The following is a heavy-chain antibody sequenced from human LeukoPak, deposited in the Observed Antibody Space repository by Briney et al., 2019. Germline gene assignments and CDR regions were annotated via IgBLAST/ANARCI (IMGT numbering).Heavy chain of an antibody. CDR1: GYTFTSYA. CDR3: ARARYSSSWHFDY. J-gene: IGHJ4*02. D-gene: IGHD6-13*01. CDR2: INAGNGNT. V-gene: IGHV1-3*01. Sequence: ASVTVSCTASGYTFTSYAMHWVRQAPGQRLEWMGWINAGNGNTKYSQKFQGRVTITRDTSASTAYMELSSLRSEDTAVYYCARARYSSSWHFDYWGQGTLVTVSS.